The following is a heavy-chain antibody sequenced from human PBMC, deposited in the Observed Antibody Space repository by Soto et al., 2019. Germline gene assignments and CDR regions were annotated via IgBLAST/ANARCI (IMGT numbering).Heavy chain of an antibody. J-gene: IGHJ4*02. V-gene: IGHV4-59*01. CDR2: IYYSGST. CDR3: ARVLTPVDKEAYYFDY. D-gene: IGHD5-12*01. CDR1: GGSISSYY. Sequence: SETLSLTCTVSGGSISSYYWSWIRQPPGKGLEWIGYIYYSGSTNYNPSLKSRVTISVDTSKNQFSLKLSSVTAADTAVYYCARVLTPVDKEAYYFDYWGQGTLVTVSS.